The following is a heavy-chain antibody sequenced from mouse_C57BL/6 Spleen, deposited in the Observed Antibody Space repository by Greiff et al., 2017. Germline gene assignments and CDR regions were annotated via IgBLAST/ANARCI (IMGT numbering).Heavy chain of an antibody. V-gene: IGHV1-82*01. CDR1: GYAFSSSW. Sequence: VQLQQSGPELVKPGASVKISCKASGYAFSSSWMNWVKQRPGKGLEWIGRIYPGDGDTNDNGKFKGKATLTADKSSSTAYMQLSSPTSEDSAVYFCARSNYYGSSYGAMDYWGKGTSVTVSS. CDR3: ARSNYYGSSYGAMDY. CDR2: IYPGDGDT. D-gene: IGHD1-1*01. J-gene: IGHJ4*01.